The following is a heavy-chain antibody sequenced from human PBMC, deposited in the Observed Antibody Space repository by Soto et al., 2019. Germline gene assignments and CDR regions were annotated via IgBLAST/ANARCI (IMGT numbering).Heavy chain of an antibody. D-gene: IGHD3-10*01. CDR2: IYYSGST. Sequence: SETLSLTCTVSGGSISSGGYYWSWIRQHPGKGLEWIGYIYYSGSTYYNPSLKSRVTISVDTSKNQFSLKLSSVTAADTAVYYCARDYFSNWFDPWGQGTLVTVSS. V-gene: IGHV4-31*03. J-gene: IGHJ5*02. CDR3: ARDYFSNWFDP. CDR1: GGSISSGGYY.